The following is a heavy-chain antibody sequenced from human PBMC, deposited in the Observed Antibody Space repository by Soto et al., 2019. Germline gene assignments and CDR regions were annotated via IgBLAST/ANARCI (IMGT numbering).Heavy chain of an antibody. Sequence: EVYLVESGGGVVRPGGSLRLSCAASGFGFDEYGMSWVRQGPGKGLEWVSGINRHGDSTGYADSVKGRFTISRDNANNSLYLQMNGLRAEDTAFSYCARDHRWGYEYGDYGDSWGQGTLVTVSS. V-gene: IGHV3-20*04. J-gene: IGHJ4*02. CDR1: GFGFDEYG. CDR2: INRHGDST. CDR3: ARDHRWGYEYGDYGDS. D-gene: IGHD4-17*01.